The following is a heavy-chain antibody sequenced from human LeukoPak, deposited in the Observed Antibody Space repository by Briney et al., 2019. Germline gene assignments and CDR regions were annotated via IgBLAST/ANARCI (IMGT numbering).Heavy chain of an antibody. CDR2: ISGSGGST. CDR1: GFTFSSYA. D-gene: IGHD2-2*01. V-gene: IGHV3-23*01. CDR3: AKDLTVVVVPAAPPLIDAFDI. J-gene: IGHJ3*02. Sequence: GGSLRLSCAASGFTFSSYAMSWVRQAPGKGLEWVSAISGSGGSTYYADSVKGRFTISRDNSKNTLYLQMNSLRAEDTAVYYCAKDLTVVVVPAAPPLIDAFDIWGQGTMVTVS.